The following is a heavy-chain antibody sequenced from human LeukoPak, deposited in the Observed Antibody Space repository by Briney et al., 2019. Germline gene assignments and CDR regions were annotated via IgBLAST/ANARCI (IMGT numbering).Heavy chain of an antibody. Sequence: GGSLRLSCAASGFTFSSYAMHWVRQAPGKGLEWAANMNQEGSAKNSVDSVKGRFTISRDNAKNSLYLQMNSLRVEDTAVYYCAREGRPNAFDIWGQGTMVTVSS. J-gene: IGHJ3*02. CDR3: AREGRPNAFDI. CDR2: MNQEGSAK. V-gene: IGHV3-7*01. CDR1: GFTFSSYA.